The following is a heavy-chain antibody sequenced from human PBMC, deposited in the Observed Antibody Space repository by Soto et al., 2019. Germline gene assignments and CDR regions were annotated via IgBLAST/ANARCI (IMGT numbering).Heavy chain of an antibody. CDR2: IKEDGSEK. D-gene: IGHD4-4*01. CDR1: GFTFSNYW. CDR3: TRGHPSIYNY. V-gene: IGHV3-7*01. Sequence: WGSLRLSCAASGFTFSNYWMSWVRQAPGKGLEWVANIKEDGSEKYYVDSVKGRFTISRDNAKNSLYLQMSSLRPEDTAVYYCTRGHPSIYNYWGQGTLVTVSS. J-gene: IGHJ4*02.